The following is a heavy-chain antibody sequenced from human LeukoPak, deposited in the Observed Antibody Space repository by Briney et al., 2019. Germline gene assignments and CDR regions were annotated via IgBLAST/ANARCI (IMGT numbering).Heavy chain of an antibody. CDR1: GGSISSYY. V-gene: IGHV4-59*01. D-gene: IGHD2-21*01. Sequence: PSETLSLTCTVSGGSISSYYWSWIRQPPGKGLECIGYIYYSGSTNYNPSLKSRVTISVDTSKNQFSLKLSSVTAADTAVYYCARVGGAAEYYFDYWGQGTLVTVSS. CDR2: IYYSGST. J-gene: IGHJ4*02. CDR3: ARVGGAAEYYFDY.